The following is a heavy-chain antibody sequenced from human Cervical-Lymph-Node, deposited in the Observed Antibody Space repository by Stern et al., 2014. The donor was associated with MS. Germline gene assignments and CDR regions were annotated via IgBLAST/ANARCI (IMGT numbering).Heavy chain of an antibody. CDR3: ARGPGSSGWPDY. Sequence: VQLVESGGGVVQPGRSLRLSCAASGFTFSSYGMHWVRQAPGKGLEWVAVIWYDGSNKYYADSVKGRFTISRDNSKNTLNLQMNSLRAEDTAVYYCARGPGSSGWPDYWGQGTLVTVSS. CDR2: IWYDGSNK. CDR1: GFTFSSYG. J-gene: IGHJ4*02. V-gene: IGHV3-33*01. D-gene: IGHD6-19*01.